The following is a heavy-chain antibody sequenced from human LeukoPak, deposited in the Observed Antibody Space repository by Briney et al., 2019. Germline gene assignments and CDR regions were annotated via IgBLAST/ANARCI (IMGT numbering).Heavy chain of an antibody. J-gene: IGHJ4*02. D-gene: IGHD3-16*01. CDR3: VRDFNWAFDY. V-gene: IGHV6-1*01. CDR2: TRYRSTWNT. Sequence: SQTLSLTCAISGDSVSSKSVSWSWMRPSPSRGLEYLRRTRYRSTWNTFYSLSVEGRITINADTSRNEVSLRLSSVTPEDTALYYCVRDFNWAFDYWGQGTLVTVSS. CDR1: GDSVSSKSVS.